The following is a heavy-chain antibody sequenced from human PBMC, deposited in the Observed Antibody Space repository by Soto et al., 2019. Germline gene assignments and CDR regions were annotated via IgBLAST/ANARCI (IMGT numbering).Heavy chain of an antibody. CDR2: IIPILGIT. CDR1: GGSFSSNS. CDR3: ARLGGGGNDFDY. V-gene: IGHV1-69*02. D-gene: IGHD2-15*01. Sequence: QVQLVQSGADVKKPGSSVKVSCKASGGSFSSNSISWVRQAPGQGLEWMGRIIPILGITNTAPNFQGRIAITADKSTNTAYMELISLTSEDTAVYYCARLGGGGNDFDYWGQGTLVTVSS. J-gene: IGHJ4*02.